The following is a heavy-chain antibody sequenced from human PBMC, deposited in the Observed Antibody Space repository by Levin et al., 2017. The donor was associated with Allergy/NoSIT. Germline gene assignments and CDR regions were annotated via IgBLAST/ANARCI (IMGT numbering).Heavy chain of an antibody. CDR2: IYYSGST. D-gene: IGHD3-3*01. Sequence: SETLSLTCTVSGGSISNSRYYWAWVRQPPGKGLEWIASIYYSGSTYYNPSLKSRVTISVDTSKNQFSLKLGSVTAAGTAVYYCGSIFGVVSHYFDSWGQGTLVTVSS. V-gene: IGHV4-39*07. CDR1: GGSISNSRYY. CDR3: GSIFGVVSHYFDS. J-gene: IGHJ4*02.